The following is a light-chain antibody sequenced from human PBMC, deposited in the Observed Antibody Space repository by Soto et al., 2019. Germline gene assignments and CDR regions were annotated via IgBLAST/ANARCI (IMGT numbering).Light chain of an antibody. CDR3: SSFTRSSTPYV. V-gene: IGLV2-14*03. CDR2: DVS. Sequence: QSVLTQPASVSGSPGQSISISCTGTSIDVGGYNYVSWYQQYPGKAPKLMIYDVSNRPSGVSNRFSGSKSGNTASLTISGLQAEDEADYYCSSFTRSSTPYVFGTGTKVTVL. CDR1: SIDVGGYNY. J-gene: IGLJ1*01.